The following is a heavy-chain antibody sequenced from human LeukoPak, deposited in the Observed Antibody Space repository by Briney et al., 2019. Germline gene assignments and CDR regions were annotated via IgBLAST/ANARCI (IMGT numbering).Heavy chain of an antibody. CDR3: ARQGDGGRAFDY. CDR1: GGSISNYY. J-gene: IGHJ4*02. CDR2: IYYSGST. D-gene: IGHD3-16*01. Sequence: SETLSLTCTVSGGSISNYYWTWIRQPPGKGLEWIGTIYYSGSTYYNPSLKSRVTISVDTSKNQFSLKLSSVTAADTAVYYCARQGDGGRAFDYWGQGTLVTVSS. V-gene: IGHV4-39*01.